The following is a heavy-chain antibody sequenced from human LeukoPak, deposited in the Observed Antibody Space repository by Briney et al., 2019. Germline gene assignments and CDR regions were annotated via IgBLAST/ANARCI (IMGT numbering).Heavy chain of an antibody. CDR2: ITISGCST. D-gene: IGHD2/OR15-2a*01. Sequence: PGGSLRLSCVASGLTFSSYAMSWVRQAPGKGLEWVSGITISGCSTYYADSVKGRFTISRDNSKNTLYLQMNSLRAEDTAVYYCAKGAKGTLNWFDPWGQGTLVTVS. J-gene: IGHJ5*02. CDR1: GLTFSSYA. CDR3: AKGAKGTLNWFDP. V-gene: IGHV3-23*01.